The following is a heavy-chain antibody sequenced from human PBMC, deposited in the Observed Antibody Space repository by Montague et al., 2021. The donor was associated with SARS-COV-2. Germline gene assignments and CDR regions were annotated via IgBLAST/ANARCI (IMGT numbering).Heavy chain of an antibody. D-gene: IGHD6-19*01. J-gene: IGHJ6*02. CDR2: TYHGGST. CDR1: GDSISSNNW. Sequence: SETLSLTCAVSGDSISSNNWWNWVRQAPGKGLEWIGETYHGGSTNYNPSLKSRATISVDKTKNQLYLKMRSVTAADTAVYYCARDLRQWLADYYYYGLDVWGQGTTVTVSS. CDR3: ARDLRQWLADYYYYGLDV. V-gene: IGHV4-4*02.